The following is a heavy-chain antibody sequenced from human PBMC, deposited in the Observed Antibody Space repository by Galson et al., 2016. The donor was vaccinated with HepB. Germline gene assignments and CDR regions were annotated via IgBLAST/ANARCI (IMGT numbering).Heavy chain of an antibody. D-gene: IGHD3-3*01. CDR3: AREGGYDFWSGYSFRVWSLDY. CDR2: MWYDGSDK. J-gene: IGHJ4*02. Sequence: SLRLSCAASGFTFSSYGMHWVRQAPGKGLEWVAVMWYDGSDKYYADSVKGRFTISRDNSKNPLYLQMSSLRAEDTAVYYCAREGGYDFWSGYSFRVWSLDYWGQGTLVTVSS. V-gene: IGHV3-33*01. CDR1: GFTFSSYG.